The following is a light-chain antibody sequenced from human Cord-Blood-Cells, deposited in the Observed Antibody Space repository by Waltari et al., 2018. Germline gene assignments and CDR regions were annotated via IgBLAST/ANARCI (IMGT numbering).Light chain of an antibody. CDR1: QSISSW. CDR3: QQYNSYST. CDR2: KAS. J-gene: IGKJ1*01. Sequence: DIQITQSPSTLSASVVDIVTITCRASQSISSWLAWYQQKPGKAPKLLIYKASSLESGVPSRFSGSGSGTEFTLTISSLQPDDFATYYCQQYNSYSTFGQGTKVEIK. V-gene: IGKV1-5*03.